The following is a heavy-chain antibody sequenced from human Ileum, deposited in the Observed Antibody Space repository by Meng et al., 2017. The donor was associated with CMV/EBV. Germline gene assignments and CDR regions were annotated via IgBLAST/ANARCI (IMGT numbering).Heavy chain of an antibody. J-gene: IGHJ5*02. D-gene: IGHD1-26*01. CDR3: AKGRELGGTWWWFDP. V-gene: IGHV3-23*01. Sequence: GFTFSSYAMSWVGQAPGKGLEWVSGISASGGSTYDADSVKGRFTISRDNSKNTLYLQMDSLRAEDTALYYCAKGRELGGTWWWFDPWGQGTLVTVSS. CDR1: GFTFSSYA. CDR2: ISASGGST.